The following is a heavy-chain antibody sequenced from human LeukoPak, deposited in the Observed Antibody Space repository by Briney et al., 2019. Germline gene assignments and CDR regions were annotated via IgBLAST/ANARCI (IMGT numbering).Heavy chain of an antibody. CDR3: AREGPSYYDILTGYSSYYYFDY. CDR2: IWYDGSNK. D-gene: IGHD3-9*01. Sequence: PGGSLRLSCAASGFTFSTFGMIWVRQAPGRGLEWVAVIWYDGSNKYYADSVKGRFTISRDNSKNTLYLQMNSLRAEDTAVYYCAREGPSYYDILTGYSSYYYFDYWGQGTLVTVSS. CDR1: GFTFSTFG. V-gene: IGHV3-33*08. J-gene: IGHJ4*02.